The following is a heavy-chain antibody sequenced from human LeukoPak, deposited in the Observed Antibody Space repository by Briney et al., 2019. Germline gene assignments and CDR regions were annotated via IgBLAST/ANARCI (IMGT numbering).Heavy chain of an antibody. Sequence: GGSLRLSCAASGFTFSSYSMNWVRQAPGKGLEWVSSISSSSSYIYYADSVKGRFTISRDNAKNSLYLQMNSLRSEDTAVYYCARSTIFGVVTPPYYYYYMDVWGKGTTVTVSS. CDR1: GFTFSSYS. CDR3: ARSTIFGVVTPPYYYYYMDV. CDR2: ISSSSSYI. V-gene: IGHV3-21*04. J-gene: IGHJ6*03. D-gene: IGHD3-3*01.